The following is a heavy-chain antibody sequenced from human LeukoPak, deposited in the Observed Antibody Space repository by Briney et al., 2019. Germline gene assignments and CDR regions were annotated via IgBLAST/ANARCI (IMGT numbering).Heavy chain of an antibody. D-gene: IGHD3-22*01. CDR2: INPNSGGT. CDR1: GYTFTGYY. Sequence: ASVKVSCKASGYTFTGYYMHWVRQAPGQGLEWMGWINPNSGGTNYAQKFQGRVTMTRDTSISTAYMELSRLRSDGTAVYYCARVSTYYYDSSGSWKFDYWGQGTLVTVSS. V-gene: IGHV1-2*02. CDR3: ARVSTYYYDSSGSWKFDY. J-gene: IGHJ4*02.